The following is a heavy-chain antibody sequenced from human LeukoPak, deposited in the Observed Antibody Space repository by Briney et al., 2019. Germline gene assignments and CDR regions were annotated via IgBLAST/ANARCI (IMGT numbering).Heavy chain of an antibody. CDR1: GGSISIYY. CDR3: ARVKHYYDFWSGYDDAFDI. J-gene: IGHJ3*02. V-gene: IGHV4-4*07. Sequence: PSETLSLTCTVSGGSISIYYWSWIRPPAGKGLEWIGRIYTCGSTNYNLSLKSRVTMSVDTSKNQFSLKLSSVTAADTAVYYCARVKHYYDFWSGYDDAFDIWGQGTMVTVSS. CDR2: IYTCGST. D-gene: IGHD3-3*01.